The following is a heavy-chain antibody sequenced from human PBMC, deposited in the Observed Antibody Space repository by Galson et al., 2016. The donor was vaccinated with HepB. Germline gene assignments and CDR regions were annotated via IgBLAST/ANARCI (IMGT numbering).Heavy chain of an antibody. D-gene: IGHD3-16*02. Sequence: ETLSLTCIVSGGSIHDYYWSWIRQPPGKGLEWLGYIHYTGSTNSNPSHKSRVTISVDTSKNHVSLQLSSVTAADTAVYYCASSRNDFVWGSYRYRGCFDYWGQGNLVTVSS. CDR3: ASSRNDFVWGSYRYRGCFDY. CDR1: GGSIHDYY. CDR2: IHYTGST. J-gene: IGHJ4*02. V-gene: IGHV4-59*01.